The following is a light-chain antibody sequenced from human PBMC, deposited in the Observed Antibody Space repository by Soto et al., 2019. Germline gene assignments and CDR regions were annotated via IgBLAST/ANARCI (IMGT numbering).Light chain of an antibody. CDR1: KLGDKY. CDR2: QDS. CDR3: QAWDSSTNV. Sequence: SYELTQPPSVSVSPGQTASITCSGDKLGDKYACWYQQKPGQSPVLVIYQDSKRPSGIPERFSGSNSGNTATLTISGTHAMDEADYYCQAWDSSTNVFGTGTKLTVL. J-gene: IGLJ1*01. V-gene: IGLV3-1*01.